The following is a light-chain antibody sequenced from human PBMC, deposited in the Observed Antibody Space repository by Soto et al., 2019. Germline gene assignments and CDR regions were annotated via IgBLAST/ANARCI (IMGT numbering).Light chain of an antibody. V-gene: IGLV1-44*01. J-gene: IGLJ1*01. CDR2: TDN. CDR1: SSNIGKNT. Sequence: QSVLAQPPSVSGTPGQRVTISCSGSSSNIGKNTVSWYQQLPGAAPKPLISTDNQRPSGVPDRFSGSKSGTSASLAISGLQSEDEADYYCVAWDNSLNGHVFGTGTKLTVL. CDR3: VAWDNSLNGHV.